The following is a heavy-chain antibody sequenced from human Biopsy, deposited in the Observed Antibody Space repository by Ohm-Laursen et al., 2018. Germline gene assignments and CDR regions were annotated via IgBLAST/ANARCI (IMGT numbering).Heavy chain of an antibody. Sequence: SLRLSCAASGFTFSTHWMSWVRQAPGKGLEWVATIKKDGSEKYYVDPVKGRFTISRDNSKSSLSLQMNSLRGEDTAVYYCARAPFGSGSYSEFDYWGQGSLVTVSS. J-gene: IGHJ4*02. CDR3: ARAPFGSGSYSEFDY. CDR2: IKKDGSEK. CDR1: GFTFSTHW. D-gene: IGHD3-22*01. V-gene: IGHV3-7*01.